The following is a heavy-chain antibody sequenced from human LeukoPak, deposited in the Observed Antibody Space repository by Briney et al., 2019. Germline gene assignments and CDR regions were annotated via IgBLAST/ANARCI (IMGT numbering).Heavy chain of an antibody. J-gene: IGHJ5*02. CDR2: IYTSGNT. Sequence: SETLSLTCTVSGGSISSGSYYWSWIRQPAGKGLEWIGRIYTSGNTNYNPSLKSRVTISVDTSKNQFSLKLSSVTAADTAVYYCARESNGNNWFDPWGQGTLVTVSS. D-gene: IGHD4-11*01. CDR1: GGSISSGSYY. V-gene: IGHV4-61*02. CDR3: ARESNGNNWFDP.